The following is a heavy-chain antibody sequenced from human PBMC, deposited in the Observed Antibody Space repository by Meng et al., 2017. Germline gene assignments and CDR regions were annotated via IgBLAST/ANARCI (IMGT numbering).Heavy chain of an antibody. J-gene: IGHJ4*02. CDR2: INHSGST. CDR1: GGSFSGYY. Sequence: SETLSLTCAVYGGSFSGYYWSWIRQPPGKGLEWIGEINHSGSTNYNPSLKSRVTISVDTSKNQFSLKLSSVTAADTAVYYCARGKRITMVRGVINSAYYFDYWGQGTLVTVSS. V-gene: IGHV4-34*01. D-gene: IGHD3-10*01. CDR3: ARGKRITMVRGVINSAYYFDY.